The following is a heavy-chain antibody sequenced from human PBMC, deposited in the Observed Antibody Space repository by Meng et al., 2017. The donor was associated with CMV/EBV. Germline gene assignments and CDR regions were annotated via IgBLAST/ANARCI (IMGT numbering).Heavy chain of an antibody. D-gene: IGHD3-9*01. CDR1: GYTFTGYY. V-gene: IGHV1-2*02. Sequence: ASVKVSCKASGYTFTGYYMHWVRQAPGQGLEWMGWINPNSGGTNYAQKFQGRVTMTRDTSISTAYMELSRLRSDDTAVYYCAIKTGVTTFGGEGWLDPWGQGTLVTVSS. CDR2: INPNSGGT. J-gene: IGHJ5*02. CDR3: AIKTGVTTFGGEGWLDP.